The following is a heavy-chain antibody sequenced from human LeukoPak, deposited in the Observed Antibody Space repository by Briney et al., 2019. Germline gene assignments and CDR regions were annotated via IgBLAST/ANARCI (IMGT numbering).Heavy chain of an antibody. CDR1: GGSISSCY. J-gene: IGHJ3*02. CDR2: IYYSGST. D-gene: IGHD2-15*01. V-gene: IGHV4-59*01. Sequence: SETLSLTCTVSGGSISSCYWSWIRQPPGKGLEWIGYIYYSGSTNYNPSLKSRVTISVDTSKNQFSLKLSSVTAADTAVYYCAREEYCSGGSCYLAFDIWGQGTMVTVSS. CDR3: AREEYCSGGSCYLAFDI.